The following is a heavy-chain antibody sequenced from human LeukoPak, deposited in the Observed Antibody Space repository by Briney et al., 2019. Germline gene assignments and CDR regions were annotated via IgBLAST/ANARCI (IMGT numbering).Heavy chain of an antibody. CDR2: IYYSGST. D-gene: IGHD1-26*01. CDR1: GGSISSYY. J-gene: IGHJ4*02. CDR3: ARFRGGRDVETNFGY. V-gene: IGHV4-59*01. Sequence: KASETLSLTCTVSGGSISSYYWSWIRQPPGKGLEWIGYIYYSGSTNYNPSLKSRVTISVDTSKNQFSLKLSSVTAADTAVYYCARFRGGRDVETNFGYWGQGTLVTVSS.